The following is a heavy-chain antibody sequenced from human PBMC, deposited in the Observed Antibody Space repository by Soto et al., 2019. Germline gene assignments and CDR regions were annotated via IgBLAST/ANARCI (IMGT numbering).Heavy chain of an antibody. CDR1: GGSISSSSYY. D-gene: IGHD6-13*01. J-gene: IGHJ4*02. CDR2: IYYSGST. Sequence: SETLSLTCTVSGGSISSSSYYWGWIRQPPGKGLEWIGSIYYSGSTYYNPSLKSRVTISVDTSKNQFSLKLSSVTAADTAVYYCARHPGYSSSWHVPYSFDYWGQGTLVTVSS. V-gene: IGHV4-39*01. CDR3: ARHPGYSSSWHVPYSFDY.